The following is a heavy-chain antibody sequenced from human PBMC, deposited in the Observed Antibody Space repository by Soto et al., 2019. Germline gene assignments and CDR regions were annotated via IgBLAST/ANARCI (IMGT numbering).Heavy chain of an antibody. J-gene: IGHJ5*02. D-gene: IGHD3-9*01. V-gene: IGHV1-18*01. Sequence: QVLLVQSGGEGKKPGASVKVSCKASGYTFTSYGISWVRQAPGQGLEWMGWISAYNGNTNYAQKLQGRVTMTTGTSTSTAYMELRSLRSDDTAVYYCARDYDILTGYYVWFDPWGQGTLVTVSS. CDR3: ARDYDILTGYYVWFDP. CDR2: ISAYNGNT. CDR1: GYTFTSYG.